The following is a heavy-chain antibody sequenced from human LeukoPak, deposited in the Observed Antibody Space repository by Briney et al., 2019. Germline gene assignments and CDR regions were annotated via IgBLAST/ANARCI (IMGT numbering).Heavy chain of an antibody. CDR3: ARDPGYSSSWYHYYYYYGMDV. J-gene: IGHJ6*02. Sequence: NKYYADSVKGGFTISRDNSKNTLYLQMNSLRAEDTAVYYCARDPGYSSSWYHYYYYYGMDVWGQGTTVTVSS. V-gene: IGHV3-30-3*01. CDR2: NK. D-gene: IGHD6-13*01.